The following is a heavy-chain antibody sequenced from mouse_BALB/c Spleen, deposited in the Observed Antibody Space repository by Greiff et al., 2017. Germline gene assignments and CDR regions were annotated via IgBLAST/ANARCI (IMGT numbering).Heavy chain of an antibody. J-gene: IGHJ2*01. V-gene: IGHV1-15*01. CDR3: TRRAYYRYDEGDY. Sequence: QVHVKQSGAELVRPGASVTLSCKASGSTFTAYEMPWVKQTPVHGLEWIGAIDPETGGTAYNQKFKGQATLTADKSSSTAYMERRSRTSEDSAVYDGTRRAYYRYDEGDYGGQGTTLTVSS. D-gene: IGHD2-14*01. CDR2: IDPETGGT. CDR1: GSTFTAYE.